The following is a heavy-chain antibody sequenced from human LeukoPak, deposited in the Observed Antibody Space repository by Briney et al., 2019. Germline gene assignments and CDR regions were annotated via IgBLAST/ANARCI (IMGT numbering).Heavy chain of an antibody. V-gene: IGHV4-61*02. J-gene: IGHJ5*02. CDR3: ARERTRDPGAHNWFDP. Sequence: SQTLSLTCTVSGGSISSGSYYWSWIRQPAGKGLEWIGRIYTSGSTNYNPSLKSRVNISVDTSKNQFSLKLSSVTAADTAVYYCARERTRDPGAHNWFDPWGQGTLVTVSS. D-gene: IGHD7-27*01. CDR1: GGSISSGSYY. CDR2: IYTSGST.